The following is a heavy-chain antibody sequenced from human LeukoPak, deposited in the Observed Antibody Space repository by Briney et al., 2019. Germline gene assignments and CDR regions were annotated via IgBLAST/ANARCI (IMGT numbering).Heavy chain of an antibody. CDR1: GFTFSSYG. J-gene: IGHJ4*02. Sequence: PGGSLRLSCAASGFTFSSYGVSWVRQTPGKGLEWVSSISGSGGSTYYADSVKGRFTISRDNSKNTLYLQMNSLRAEDTAVYYCAKGNSGGSCYTASDCWGQGTLVTVSS. V-gene: IGHV3-23*01. D-gene: IGHD2-15*01. CDR2: ISGSGGST. CDR3: AKGNSGGSCYTASDC.